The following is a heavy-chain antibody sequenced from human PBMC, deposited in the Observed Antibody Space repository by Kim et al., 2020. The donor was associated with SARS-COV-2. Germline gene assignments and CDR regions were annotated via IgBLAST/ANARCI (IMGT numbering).Heavy chain of an antibody. Sequence: GGSLRLSCAASGFTFSSYSMNWVRQAPGKGLEWVSYISSSSSTIYYADSVKGRFTISRDNAKNSLYLQMNSLRDEDTAVYYCARDGTPLLWFGELWNWFDPWGQGTLVTVSS. CDR2: ISSSSSTI. J-gene: IGHJ5*02. CDR3: ARDGTPLLWFGELWNWFDP. V-gene: IGHV3-48*02. D-gene: IGHD3-10*01. CDR1: GFTFSSYS.